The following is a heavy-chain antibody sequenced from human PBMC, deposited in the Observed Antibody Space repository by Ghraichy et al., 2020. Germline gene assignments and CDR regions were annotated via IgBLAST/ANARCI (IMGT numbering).Heavy chain of an antibody. V-gene: IGHV4-59*01. CDR3: ARLVVGAIPPSYYYYYGMDV. J-gene: IGHJ6*02. CDR2: IYYSGST. D-gene: IGHD1-26*01. CDR1: GGSISSYY. Sequence: SETLSLTCTVSGGSISSYYWSWIRQPPGKGLEWIGYIYYSGSTNYNPSLKSRVTISVDTSKNQFSLKLSSVTAADTAVYYCARLVVGAIPPSYYYYYGMDVWGQGTTVTVSS.